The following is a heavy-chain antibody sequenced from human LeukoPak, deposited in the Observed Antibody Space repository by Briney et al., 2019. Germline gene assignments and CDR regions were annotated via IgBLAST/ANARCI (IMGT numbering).Heavy chain of an antibody. J-gene: IGHJ4*02. Sequence: PSETLSLTCTVSGGSISTSSYYWGWIRQPPGKGLEWIGSLYHTGSTYYNPSLKSRVNISVDTSKNQFSLKLNSVTAADTAVYYCARQAGFALVEMATIMFDYWGQGTLVTVSS. CDR1: GGSISTSSYY. D-gene: IGHD5-24*01. CDR3: ARQAGFALVEMATIMFDY. V-gene: IGHV4-39*01. CDR2: LYHTGST.